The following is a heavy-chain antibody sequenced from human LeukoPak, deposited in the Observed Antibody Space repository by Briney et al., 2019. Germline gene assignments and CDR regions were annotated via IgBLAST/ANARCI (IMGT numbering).Heavy chain of an antibody. D-gene: IGHD6-13*01. CDR2: ISSSGSTI. V-gene: IGHV3-11*01. CDR3: ARDRLYSSSWYPTSPYYGMDV. Sequence: GGSLRLSCAASGFTFSDYYMSWIRQAPGKGLEWVSYISSSGSTIYYADSVKGRFTISRDNAKNSLCLQMNSLRAEDTAVYYCARDRLYSSSWYPTSPYYGMDVWGQGTTVTVSS. J-gene: IGHJ6*02. CDR1: GFTFSDYY.